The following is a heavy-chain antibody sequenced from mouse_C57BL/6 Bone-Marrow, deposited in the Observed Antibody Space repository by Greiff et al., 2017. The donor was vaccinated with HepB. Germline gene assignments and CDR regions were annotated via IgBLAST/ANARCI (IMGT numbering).Heavy chain of an antibody. V-gene: IGHV5-4*03. CDR3: ARYVVYAMDY. CDR1: GFTFSSYA. CDR2: ISDGGSYT. Sequence: EVKVVESGGGLVKPGGSLKLSCAASGFTFSSYAMSWVRQTPEKRLEWVATISDGGSYTYYPDNVKGRFTISRDNAKNNLYLQMSHLKSEDTAMYYCARYVVYAMDYWCQGTSVTVSS. J-gene: IGHJ4*01. D-gene: IGHD1-1*02.